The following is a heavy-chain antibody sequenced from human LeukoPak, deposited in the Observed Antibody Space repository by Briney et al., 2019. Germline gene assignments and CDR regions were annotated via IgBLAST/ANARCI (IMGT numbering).Heavy chain of an antibody. CDR3: AREYYYGSGSYSA. D-gene: IGHD3-10*01. CDR2: ITSSSTYV. Sequence: KPGGSLRLSCEASEFTFSNYNMNWVRQAPGQRLEWVSSITSSSTYVFYADSVKGRFTISRDNAKNSLYLQMNSLRAEDTAVYYCAREYYYGSGSYSAWGQGTLVTVSS. CDR1: EFTFSNYN. V-gene: IGHV3-21*04. J-gene: IGHJ5*02.